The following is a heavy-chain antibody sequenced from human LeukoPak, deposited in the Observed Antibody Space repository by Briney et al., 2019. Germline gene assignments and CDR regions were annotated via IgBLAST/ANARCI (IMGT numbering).Heavy chain of an antibody. CDR1: GGSFSSYY. V-gene: IGHV4-34*01. CDR3: ARNFPYSKLDY. CDR2: IDHSGST. Sequence: SETLSLTCAVSGGSFSSYYWSWIRQPPGKGLEWIGEIDHSGSTNYNPSLKSRVTISVGTSKSQFSLQLSSVTAADTAVYYCARNFPYSKLDYWGQGTLVTVSS. D-gene: IGHD6-13*01. J-gene: IGHJ4*02.